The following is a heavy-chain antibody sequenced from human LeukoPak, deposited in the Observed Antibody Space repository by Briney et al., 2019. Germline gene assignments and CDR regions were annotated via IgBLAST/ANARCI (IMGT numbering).Heavy chain of an antibody. J-gene: IGHJ4*02. D-gene: IGHD5-18*01. V-gene: IGHV4-31*03. CDR3: ARGSRWIQLWFQSGGEKFDY. CDR1: GGSISSGGYY. Sequence: SETLSLTCTVSGGSISSGGYYWSWIRQHPGKGLEWIGYIYYSGSTYYNPSLKSRVTISVDTSKNQFSLKLSSVTAADTAVYYCARGSRWIQLWFQSGGEKFDYWGQGTLVTVSS. CDR2: IYYSGST.